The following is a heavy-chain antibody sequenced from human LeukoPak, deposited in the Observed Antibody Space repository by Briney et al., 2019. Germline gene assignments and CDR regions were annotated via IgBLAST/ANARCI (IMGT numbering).Heavy chain of an antibody. Sequence: GGSLRLSCAASGFTFSSYVMSWVRQAPGKGLEWVSGVSGTGGTTYYADSVRGRFTICRDNSMHALYLQMNSLRASDTAVYYCAKELHTGYGSDYNMDVWGQGTTVTVSS. V-gene: IGHV3-23*01. CDR3: AKELHTGYGSDYNMDV. J-gene: IGHJ6*02. CDR2: VSGTGGTT. CDR1: GFTFSSYV. D-gene: IGHD6-19*01.